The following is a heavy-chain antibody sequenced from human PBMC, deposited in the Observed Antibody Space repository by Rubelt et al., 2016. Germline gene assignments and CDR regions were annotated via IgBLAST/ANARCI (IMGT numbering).Heavy chain of an antibody. CDR3: VSDKDCGGDCYDCFDS. Sequence: EVQLVESGGGLVQPGGSLRLSCAASGFTFSSYEMNWVRQAPGKGLEWVSYITTSSSYIYYADSVKGRFTISRDNAKNSLYLQMNSLRAEDSRQYYCVSDKDCGGDCYDCFDSWGQGTLVTVSS. CDR1: GFTFSSYE. CDR2: ITTSSSYI. D-gene: IGHD2-21*01. V-gene: IGHV3-48*03. J-gene: IGHJ4*02.